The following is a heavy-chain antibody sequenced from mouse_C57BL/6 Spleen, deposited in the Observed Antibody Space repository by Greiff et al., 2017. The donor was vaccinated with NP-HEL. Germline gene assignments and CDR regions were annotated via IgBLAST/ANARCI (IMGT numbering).Heavy chain of an antibody. Sequence: EVKLVESEGGLVQPGSSMKLSCTASGFTFSDYYMAWVRQVPEKGLEWVANINYDGSSTYYLDSLESRFIISRDNAKNILYLQMNSLKSEDTATYYCARGDYFDYWGQGTTLTVSS. V-gene: IGHV5-16*01. CDR2: INYDGSST. CDR1: GFTFSDYY. CDR3: ARGDYFDY. J-gene: IGHJ2*01.